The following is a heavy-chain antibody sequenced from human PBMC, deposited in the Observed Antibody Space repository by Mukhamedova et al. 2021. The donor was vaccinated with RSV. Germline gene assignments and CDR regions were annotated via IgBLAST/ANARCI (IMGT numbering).Heavy chain of an antibody. V-gene: IGHV1-46*01. Sequence: GQGLEWMGIINPSGGSTSYAQKFQGRVTMTRDTSTSTVYMELSSLRSEDTAVYYCARSYLTGDEGYYFDYWGQGTLVTVSS. D-gene: IGHD7-27*01. CDR3: ARSYLTGDEGYYFDY. CDR2: INPSGGST. J-gene: IGHJ4*02.